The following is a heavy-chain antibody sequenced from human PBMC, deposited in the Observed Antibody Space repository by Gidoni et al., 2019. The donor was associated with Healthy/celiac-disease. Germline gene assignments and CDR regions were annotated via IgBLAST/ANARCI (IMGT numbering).Heavy chain of an antibody. Sequence: EVQLVESGGGLVHSGGSLRPSCAASGVTFRSYWMHWVRQAPGKGLVWVSRINSDGRSTSYADSVKGRFTISRDNAKNTLYLQMKSPRAEDTAVYHCARENYYAFDIWGQGTMVTVSS. V-gene: IGHV3-74*01. J-gene: IGHJ3*02. CDR1: GVTFRSYW. D-gene: IGHD1-7*01. CDR3: ARENYYAFDI. CDR2: INSDGRST.